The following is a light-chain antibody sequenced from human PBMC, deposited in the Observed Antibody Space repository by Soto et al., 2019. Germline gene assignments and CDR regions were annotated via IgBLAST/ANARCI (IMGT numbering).Light chain of an antibody. V-gene: IGKV1-5*01. CDR1: QRISGA. CDR3: QQYETYSRT. CDR2: DAS. Sequence: GDRVTITCRASQRISGALAWYQQRPGKAPKLLIFDASNLERGVPSRFSGSGSGTEFSLTISSLQPDEFATYYCQQYETYSRTFGQGTKVEIK. J-gene: IGKJ1*01.